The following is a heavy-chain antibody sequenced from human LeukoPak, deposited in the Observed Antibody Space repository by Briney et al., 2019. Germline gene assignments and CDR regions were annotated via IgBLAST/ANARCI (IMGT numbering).Heavy chain of an antibody. Sequence: PSETLSLTCAVYGGSFSGYYWSWIRQPPGKGLEWIGEINHSGSTNYNPSLKSRVTISVDTSKNQFSLKLSSVTAADTAVYYCARVGGPYRSTYYMDVWGKGTKVNV. CDR2: INHSGST. CDR1: GGSFSGYY. J-gene: IGHJ6*03. CDR3: ARVGGPYRSTYYMDV. V-gene: IGHV4-34*01. D-gene: IGHD2/OR15-2a*01.